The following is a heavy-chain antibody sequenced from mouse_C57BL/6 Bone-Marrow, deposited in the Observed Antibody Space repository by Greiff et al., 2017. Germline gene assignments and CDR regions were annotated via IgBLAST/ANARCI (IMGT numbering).Heavy chain of an antibody. CDR3: ARQRGYYAMDY. V-gene: IGHV5-15*01. Sequence: EVQLVESGGGLVQPGGSLKLSCAASGFTFSDYGMAWVRQAPRKGPEWVAFISNLAYSIYYADTVTGRFTISRENAKNNLYLEMSSLRSEDTAMYYCARQRGYYAMDYWGQGTSVTVSS. CDR2: ISNLAYSI. J-gene: IGHJ4*01. CDR1: GFTFSDYG.